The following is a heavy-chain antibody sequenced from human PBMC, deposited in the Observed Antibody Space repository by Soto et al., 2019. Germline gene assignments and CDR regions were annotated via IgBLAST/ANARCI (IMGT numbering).Heavy chain of an antibody. J-gene: IGHJ4*02. CDR3: ARDHYYDSTGYYSGYFDY. CDR2: VSYDGSNK. D-gene: IGHD3-22*01. Sequence: GGSLRLSCAASGISFSGHAMHWVRQAPGKGLEWVALVSYDGSNKYYADSVRGRFTISRDNSKNTLYLQMNSLGAVDTAVYYFARDHYYDSTGYYSGYFDYWGQGTLVTVSS. CDR1: GISFSGHA. V-gene: IGHV3-30-3*01.